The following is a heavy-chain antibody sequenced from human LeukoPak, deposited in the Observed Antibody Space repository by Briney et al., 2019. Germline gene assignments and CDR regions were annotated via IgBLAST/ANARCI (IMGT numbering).Heavy chain of an antibody. J-gene: IGHJ5*02. CDR3: ATAIAAAASSSWFDP. V-gene: IGHV3-30*03. Sequence: GGSLRLSCADSGFTFSSYGMHWVRQAPGKGLEGVAVISYDGSNKYYADSVKGRFTISRDNSKNPLYLQTNSLRAEDTAVYYCATAIAAAASSSWFDPWGQGTLVTVSS. D-gene: IGHD6-13*01. CDR2: ISYDGSNK. CDR1: GFTFSSYG.